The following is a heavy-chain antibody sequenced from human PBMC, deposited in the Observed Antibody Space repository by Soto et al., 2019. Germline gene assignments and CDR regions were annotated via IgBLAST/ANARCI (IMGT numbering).Heavy chain of an antibody. CDR3: ARGHYDFWSGYYIYYYYYGMDV. CDR1: GGSFSGYY. Sequence: PSWTLSLTCAVYGGSFSGYYWSWIRQPPGKVLEWTGEINHSGSTNYNPSLKSRVSISVDTSKNQFSLKLSSVTAADTAVYYCARGHYDFWSGYYIYYYYYGMDVWGQGTTVTVSS. V-gene: IGHV4-34*01. J-gene: IGHJ6*02. CDR2: INHSGST. D-gene: IGHD3-3*01.